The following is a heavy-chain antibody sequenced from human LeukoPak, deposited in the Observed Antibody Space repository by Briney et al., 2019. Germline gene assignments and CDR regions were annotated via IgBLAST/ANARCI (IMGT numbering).Heavy chain of an antibody. D-gene: IGHD3-3*01. Sequence: SETLSLTCTVSGGSISSSSYYWGWIRQPPGKGLEWIGSIYYSGSTYYNPSLKSRVTISVDTSKNQFSLKLSPVTAADTAVYYCARVSVNYDFWSGYYYYYYMDVWGKGTTVTVSS. V-gene: IGHV4-39*07. CDR1: GGSISSSSYY. J-gene: IGHJ6*03. CDR3: ARVSVNYDFWSGYYYYYYMDV. CDR2: IYYSGST.